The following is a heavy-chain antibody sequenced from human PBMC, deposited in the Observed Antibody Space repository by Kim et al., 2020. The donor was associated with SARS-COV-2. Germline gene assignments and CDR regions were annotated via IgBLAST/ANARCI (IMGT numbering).Heavy chain of an antibody. V-gene: IGHV3-30*02. CDR3: AKDHSSSWYHPLEFDY. Sequence: SGKGRFTISRENSKNTLYLQMNSLRAEDTAVYYCAKDHSSSWYHPLEFDYWGQGTLVTVSS. D-gene: IGHD6-13*01. J-gene: IGHJ4*02.